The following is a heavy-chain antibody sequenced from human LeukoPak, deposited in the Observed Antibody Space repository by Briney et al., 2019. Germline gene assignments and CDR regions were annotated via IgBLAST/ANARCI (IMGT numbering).Heavy chain of an antibody. D-gene: IGHD3-16*01. CDR2: TSTYNGNT. CDR1: GYTFTTHG. V-gene: IGHV1-18*01. Sequence: GASVKVSCKASGYTFTTHGINWVRQAPGQGFEWMGWTSTYNGNTNFAQKFQGRVTMTTDTSTSTAYMELRSLRTDDTAVYYCARGFGRDAFDLWGQGTMVTVSS. CDR3: ARGFGRDAFDL. J-gene: IGHJ3*01.